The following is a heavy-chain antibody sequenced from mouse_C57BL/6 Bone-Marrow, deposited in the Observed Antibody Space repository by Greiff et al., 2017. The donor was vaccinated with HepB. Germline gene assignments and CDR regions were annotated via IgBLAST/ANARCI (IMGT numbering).Heavy chain of an antibody. V-gene: IGHV1-77*01. D-gene: IGHD1-1*01. CDR2: IGPGSGST. CDR1: GYTFTDYY. Sequence: QVQLQQSGAELVKPGASVKISCKASGYTFTDYYINRVKQRPGQGLEWIGKIGPGSGSTYYNEKFKGKATLTADKSSSTAYMQLSSLTSEDSAVYFCARHLYYYGSSYWYFDVWGTGTTVTVSS. J-gene: IGHJ1*03. CDR3: ARHLYYYGSSYWYFDV.